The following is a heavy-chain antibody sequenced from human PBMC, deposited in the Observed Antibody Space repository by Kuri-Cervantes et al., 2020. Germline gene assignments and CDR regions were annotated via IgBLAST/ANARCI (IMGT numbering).Heavy chain of an antibody. V-gene: IGHV4-38-2*01. CDR2: IYHSGIT. CDR3: ARFTGYFDL. J-gene: IGHJ2*01. CDR1: DYSISSNYY. Sequence: SETLSLTCAVSDYSISSNYYWGWIRQPPGKGLKWIGSIYHSGITYYSPSLKSRVTISVDTSKNQFSLKLSSVTAADTAVYYCARFTGYFDLWGRGTLVTVSS.